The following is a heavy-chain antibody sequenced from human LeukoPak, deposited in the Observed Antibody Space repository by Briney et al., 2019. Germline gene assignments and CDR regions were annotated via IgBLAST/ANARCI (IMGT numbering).Heavy chain of an antibody. CDR3: ARDRAGYNWVDY. V-gene: IGHV3-48*01. J-gene: IGHJ4*02. Sequence: GGFLRLSCVGSGFTFTRHSMNWVRQAPGKGLEWISYISSSSSHIYYSDSVKGRFIISRDNAKNSVYLQMNSLRAGDTAVYFCARDRAGYNWVDYWGQGTLVSVSS. CDR2: ISSSSSHI. D-gene: IGHD5-24*01. CDR1: GFTFTRHS.